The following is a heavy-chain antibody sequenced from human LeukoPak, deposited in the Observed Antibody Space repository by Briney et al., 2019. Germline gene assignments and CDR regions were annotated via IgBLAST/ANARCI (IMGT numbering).Heavy chain of an antibody. CDR3: ASRGQALDY. V-gene: IGHV3-33*01. D-gene: IGHD3-10*01. J-gene: IGHJ4*02. Sequence: GGSLRLSCAASGFIFSNYGVHWVRQAPGKGLEWVALIWYDGSNKHYADSVKGRFTISRDNSKNTLYLQMSSLRVEDTAVYYCASRGQALDYWGQGTLVTVSS. CDR1: GFIFSNYG. CDR2: IWYDGSNK.